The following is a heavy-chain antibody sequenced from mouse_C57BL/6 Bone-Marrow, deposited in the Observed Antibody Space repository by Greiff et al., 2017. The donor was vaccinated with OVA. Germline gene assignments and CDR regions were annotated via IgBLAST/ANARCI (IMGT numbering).Heavy chain of an antibody. CDR1: GYTFTSYW. D-gene: IGHD2-5*01. CDR2: LHPSASYT. J-gene: IGHJ1*03. Sequence: VQLQQPGAELVMPGASVKLSCKASGYTFTSYWIHWVKPRPLQFLEWLGELHPSASYTTYNQKFKGKATLTIDKSSSTAYMQLSSLTSEDSAVYYCASHYSNWYFDVWGTGTTVTVSS. CDR3: ASHYSNWYFDV. V-gene: IGHV1-69*01.